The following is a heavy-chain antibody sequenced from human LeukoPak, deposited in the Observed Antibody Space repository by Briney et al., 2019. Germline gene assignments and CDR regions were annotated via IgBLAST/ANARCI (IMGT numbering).Heavy chain of an antibody. Sequence: PSQTLSLTCTVSGGSISSGGYYWSWIRQHPGKGLEWIGYIHDSGNTYYTPSLKSRVTISIDTSKNQFSLKLNSVTAADTAVYYCARGQSSNWVDYWGQGTLVTVSS. D-gene: IGHD7-27*01. CDR1: GGSISSGGYY. V-gene: IGHV4-31*03. CDR3: ARGQSSNWVDY. CDR2: IHDSGNT. J-gene: IGHJ4*02.